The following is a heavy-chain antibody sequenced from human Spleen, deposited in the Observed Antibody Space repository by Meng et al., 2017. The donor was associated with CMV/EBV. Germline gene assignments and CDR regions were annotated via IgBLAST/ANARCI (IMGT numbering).Heavy chain of an antibody. CDR2: ISSSGSTI. CDR3: AKDYCGGDCYEGYFDL. J-gene: IGHJ2*01. V-gene: IGHV3-48*01. D-gene: IGHD2-21*01. CDR1: GFTFNNFT. Sequence: GESLKISCEASGFTFNNFTIHWVRQAPGKGLEWVSYISSSGSTIYYADSVKGRFTISRDNSKNTLYLQMNSLRAEDTAVYYCAKDYCGGDCYEGYFDLWGRGTLVTVSS.